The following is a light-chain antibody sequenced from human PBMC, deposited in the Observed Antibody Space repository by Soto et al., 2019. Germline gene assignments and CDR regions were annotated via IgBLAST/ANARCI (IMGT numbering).Light chain of an antibody. CDR3: QRTYSTPYT. V-gene: IGKV1-39*01. CDR1: QRITTY. CDR2: TSG. J-gene: IGKJ2*01. Sequence: QMTQSPSSLSASVGDRVTITCRASQRITTYLNWYQQKPGEAPKLLISTSGTLQRGVPSGFSGSGSGTEFTLTITALRPEDFASYCCQRTYSTPYTFGQGTKLEIK.